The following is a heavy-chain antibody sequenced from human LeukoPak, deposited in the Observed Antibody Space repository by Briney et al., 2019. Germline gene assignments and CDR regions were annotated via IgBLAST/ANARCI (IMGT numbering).Heavy chain of an antibody. V-gene: IGHV1-46*01. D-gene: IGHD1-26*01. CDR1: GYTFTSYY. CDR2: VNPSVGST. CDR3: AREMEDFSGSYSFDY. Sequence: ASVKVSCKASGYTFTSYYMHWVRQAPGQGLEWMGIVNPSVGSTSYAQKFQGRITLTTDTATSTAYMELRSLTSDDTAVYYCAREMEDFSGSYSFDYWGQGTPVTVSS. J-gene: IGHJ4*02.